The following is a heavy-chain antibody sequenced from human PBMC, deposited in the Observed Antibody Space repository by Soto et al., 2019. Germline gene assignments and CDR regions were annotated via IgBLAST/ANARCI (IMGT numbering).Heavy chain of an antibody. J-gene: IGHJ6*02. Sequence: QVQLVQSGAEVKKPGSSVKVSCKASGGTFSSYAISWVRQAPGQGLEWMGGIIPIFGTANYAQKFQGRVTITADESTSTAYMELGSLRSEDTAVYYCADYSSSSSSRWACGMDVWGQGTTVTVSS. CDR3: ADYSSSSSSRWACGMDV. CDR1: GGTFSSYA. V-gene: IGHV1-69*01. D-gene: IGHD6-6*01. CDR2: IIPIFGTA.